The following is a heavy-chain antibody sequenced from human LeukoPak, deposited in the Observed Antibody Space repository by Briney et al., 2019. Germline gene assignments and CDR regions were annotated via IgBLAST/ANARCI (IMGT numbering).Heavy chain of an antibody. CDR3: ARSSHL. CDR2: FYTSANT. Sequence: SETLSLTCTVSGDSVSGYYGSWIRQPPGKGLGWIGYFYTSANTNYNPSLKSRVTISIDTSKNQFSLKLNSVTAADTAVYYCARSSHLWGPGTLVIVSS. D-gene: IGHD3-10*01. CDR1: GDSVSGYY. V-gene: IGHV4-4*09. J-gene: IGHJ5*02.